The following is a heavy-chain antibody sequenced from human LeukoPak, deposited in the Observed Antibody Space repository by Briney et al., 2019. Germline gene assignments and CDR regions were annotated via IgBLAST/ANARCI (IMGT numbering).Heavy chain of an antibody. V-gene: IGHV3-7*01. CDR3: ARDHHSSSWYDLGLRRYYGMDV. J-gene: IGHJ6*02. CDR2: IKQDGSEK. D-gene: IGHD6-13*01. CDR1: GFIFSSYW. Sequence: PGGSLRLSCAASGFIFSSYWMIWVRQAPGKGLEWVANIKQDGSEKYYVDSVKGRFTISRDNSKNTLYLQMNSLRAEDTAVYYCARDHHSSSWYDLGLRRYYGMDVWGQGTTVTVSS.